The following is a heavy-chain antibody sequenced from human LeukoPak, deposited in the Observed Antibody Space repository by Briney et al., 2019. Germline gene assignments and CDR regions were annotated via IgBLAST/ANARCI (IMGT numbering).Heavy chain of an antibody. CDR3: ARYYYGSGSSGSMDV. D-gene: IGHD3-10*01. V-gene: IGHV4-61*02. CDR1: GGSISSGSYY. Sequence: PSETLSLTCTVSGGSISSGSYYWSWIRQPAGKGLEWIGRIYTSGSTNYNPSLKSRVTISVDTSKNQFSLKLSSVTAADTAVYYCARYYYGSGSSGSMDVWGKGTTVTVSP. CDR2: IYTSGST. J-gene: IGHJ6*04.